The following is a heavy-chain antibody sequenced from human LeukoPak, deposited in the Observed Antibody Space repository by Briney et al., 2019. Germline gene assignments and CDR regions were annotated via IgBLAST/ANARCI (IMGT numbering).Heavy chain of an antibody. CDR1: GFTVSSKY. D-gene: IGHD5-24*01. V-gene: IGHV3-53*01. CDR3: ARDTYEMATEPTFFDY. CDR2: IYSGGST. J-gene: IGHJ4*02. Sequence: PGGSLRLSCAASGFTVSSKYMSWVREAPGQGLEWCSVIYSGGSTYYADSVKGRFTISRDNSKNTLYLQMNSLRAEDTAVYYCARDTYEMATEPTFFDYWGQGTLVTVSS.